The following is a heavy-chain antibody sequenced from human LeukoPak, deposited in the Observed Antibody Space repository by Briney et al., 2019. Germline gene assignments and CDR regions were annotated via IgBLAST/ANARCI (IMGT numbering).Heavy chain of an antibody. CDR2: IYTSGST. CDR1: GASISSYY. D-gene: IGHD3-22*01. V-gene: IGHV4-4*07. CDR3: ARDYYDSTTYYSPFDY. Sequence: SETLSLTCTVSGASISSYYWSWIRQPAGKGLKWIGRIYTSGSTNYNPSLKSRVTMSIDTSKNQFSLKLNSVTAADRAVYYCARDYYDSTTYYSPFDYWGQGTLVTVSS. J-gene: IGHJ4*02.